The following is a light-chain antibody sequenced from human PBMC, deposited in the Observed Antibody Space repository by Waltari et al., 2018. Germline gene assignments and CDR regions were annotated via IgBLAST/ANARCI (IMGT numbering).Light chain of an antibody. CDR2: WAS. V-gene: IGKV4-1*01. J-gene: IGKJ1*01. Sequence: DIVMTLSPDSLAVSLGERATINCKSSQSVLYTSNNKNYLAWYQQKPGQPPKLLLYWASTRESGVPDRFSGSGSGTDFTLTISGLQAEDVAVYYCQQYYSPPWTFGQGTQVEIK. CDR3: QQYYSPPWT. CDR1: QSVLYTSNNKNY.